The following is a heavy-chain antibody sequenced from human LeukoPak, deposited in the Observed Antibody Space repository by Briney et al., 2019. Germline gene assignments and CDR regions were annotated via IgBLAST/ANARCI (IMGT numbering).Heavy chain of an antibody. D-gene: IGHD3-22*01. V-gene: IGHV3-48*03. J-gene: IGHJ3*02. CDR2: ISSSGSTM. Sequence: PGGSLRLSCTASGFTLSSYEMNWVRQAPGKGLEWVSYISSSGSTMDYADSVKGRFTISRDNAKNSLYLQMNSLRAEDTAVYFCARGSPYDDLGAFDIWGQGTMVTVSS. CDR1: GFTLSSYE. CDR3: ARGSPYDDLGAFDI.